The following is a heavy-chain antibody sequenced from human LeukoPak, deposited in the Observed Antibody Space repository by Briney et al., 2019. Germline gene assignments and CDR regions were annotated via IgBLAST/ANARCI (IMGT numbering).Heavy chain of an antibody. CDR1: GFTFSSYS. CDR3: ARKGRGASGYSYGPFDY. J-gene: IGHJ4*02. Sequence: GGSLRLSCAASGFTFSSYSMNWVRQAPGKGLEWVSSISSSSSYIYYADSVKGRFTISRDNAKNSLYLQMNSLRAEDTAVYYCARKGRGASGYSYGPFDYWGQGTLVTVSS. D-gene: IGHD5-18*01. V-gene: IGHV3-21*01. CDR2: ISSSSSYI.